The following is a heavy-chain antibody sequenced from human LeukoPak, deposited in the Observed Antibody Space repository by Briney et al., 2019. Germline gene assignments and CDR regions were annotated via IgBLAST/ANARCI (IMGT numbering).Heavy chain of an antibody. CDR3: ARFSRSSYGGYYFDY. Sequence: GGSLRLSCAASGFTFNNYWMSWVRQAPGKGLEWVGNIKQDGSEKYYVDSVKGRFTVSRDNAKNSLYLQLNSLRAEDTAVFYCARFSRSSYGGYYFDYWGHGTLVTVSS. CDR1: GFTFNNYW. J-gene: IGHJ4*03. V-gene: IGHV3-7*01. CDR2: IKQDGSEK. D-gene: IGHD6-6*01.